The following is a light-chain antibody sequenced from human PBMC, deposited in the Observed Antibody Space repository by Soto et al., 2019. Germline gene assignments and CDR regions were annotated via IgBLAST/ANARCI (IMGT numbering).Light chain of an antibody. V-gene: IGKV1-5*01. CDR3: QQYNTYSPERT. J-gene: IGKJ1*01. CDR2: DAS. CDR1: QSIGRW. Sequence: DIQITQSPSTLSAFVGDRVTITCRASQSIGRWLAWYQQKPGKAPKLLIYDASSLESGVPSRFSGSGSGTEFTLTISSLQXDDFATYYCQQYNTYSPERTFGQGTKVDIK.